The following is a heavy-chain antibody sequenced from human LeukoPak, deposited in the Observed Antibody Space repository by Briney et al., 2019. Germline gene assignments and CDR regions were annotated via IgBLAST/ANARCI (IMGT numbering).Heavy chain of an antibody. CDR3: ARDLSSYGPFDY. D-gene: IGHD5-18*01. CDR2: ISYDGSEK. V-gene: IGHV3-30*04. CDR1: GFTFGSYT. J-gene: IGHJ4*02. Sequence: GGSLRLSCAASGFTFGSYTMHWVRQAPGKGLDWVALISYDGSEKSYADSVKGRFTISRHNTKNTLYLQINILRAEDTAVYYCARDLSSYGPFDYWGQGTLVTVSS.